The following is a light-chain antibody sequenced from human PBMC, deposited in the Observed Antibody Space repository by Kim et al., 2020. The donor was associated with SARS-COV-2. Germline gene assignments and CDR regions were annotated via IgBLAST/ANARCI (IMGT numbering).Light chain of an antibody. Sequence: QLVLTQSPSASASLGASVRLTCTLSSGHSTYAIACHQQQPEKGPRYLMKINSDGSHNKGDGIPDRFSGSSSGAERYLTISSLQSEDEADYYCQTWGTDIYVIFGGGTKLTVL. V-gene: IGLV4-69*01. CDR3: QTWGTDIYVI. CDR1: SGHSTYA. CDR2: INSDGSH. J-gene: IGLJ2*01.